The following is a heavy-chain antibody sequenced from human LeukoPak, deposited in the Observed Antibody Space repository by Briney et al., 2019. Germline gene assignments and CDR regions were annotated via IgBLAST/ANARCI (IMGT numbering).Heavy chain of an antibody. J-gene: IGHJ6*03. D-gene: IGHD6-19*01. V-gene: IGHV4-59*01. CDR1: GGSISSYY. CDR3: AREGQQWGGYYYYYMDV. CDR2: IYYSGST. Sequence: SETLSLTCTVSGGSISSYYWSWIRQPPGKGLEWIGYIYYSGSTNYNPSLKRRVTISVDTSKNQFSLKLSSVTAADTAVYYCAREGQQWGGYYYYYMDVWGKGTTVTVSS.